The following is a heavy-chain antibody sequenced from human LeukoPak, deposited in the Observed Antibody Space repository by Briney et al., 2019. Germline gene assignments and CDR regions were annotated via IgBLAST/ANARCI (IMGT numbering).Heavy chain of an antibody. CDR3: XXXGAGYSSGWPFDY. J-gene: IGHJ4*02. CDR2: ISYDGSNK. Sequence: GGSLRLSCAASGFTFSSYAMHWVRQAPGKGLEWVAVISYDGSNKYYADSVKGRFTISRDNSKNTLYLQMNSLRAEDTAVYYXXXXGAGYSSGWPFDYWGQGTLVTVSS. CDR1: GFTFSSYA. V-gene: IGHV3-30-3*01. D-gene: IGHD6-19*01.